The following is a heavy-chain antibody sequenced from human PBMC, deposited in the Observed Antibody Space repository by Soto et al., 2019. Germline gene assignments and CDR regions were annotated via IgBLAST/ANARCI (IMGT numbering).Heavy chain of an antibody. V-gene: IGHV4-39*01. CDR1: GGSISSSSYY. D-gene: IGHD2-15*01. CDR2: IYYSGST. CDR3: ARLYWNRYCSGGSCYRPWFDP. Sequence: PSETLSLTCTVSGGSISSSSYYWGWIRQPPGKGLEWIGSIYYSGSTYYNPSLKSRVTISVDTSKNQFSLKLSSVTAADTAVYYCARLYWNRYCSGGSCYRPWFDPWGQGTLVTVSS. J-gene: IGHJ5*02.